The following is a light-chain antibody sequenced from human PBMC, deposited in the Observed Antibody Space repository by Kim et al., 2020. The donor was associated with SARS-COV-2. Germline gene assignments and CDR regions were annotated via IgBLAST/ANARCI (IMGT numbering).Light chain of an antibody. Sequence: EIVMTQSPPTLSVSPGERATLSCRASQSISSNLAWYQQRPGQAPGLLIYGASTRAPGIPARFSGSGSGTEFTLTISGLQSEDFAVYYCQQHNDWPLTFGQGTKVDIK. J-gene: IGKJ1*01. V-gene: IGKV3-15*01. CDR2: GAS. CDR3: QQHNDWPLT. CDR1: QSISSN.